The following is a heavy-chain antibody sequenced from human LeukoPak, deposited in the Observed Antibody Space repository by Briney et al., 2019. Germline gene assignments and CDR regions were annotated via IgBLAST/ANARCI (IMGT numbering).Heavy chain of an antibody. CDR1: GFTFSSYA. V-gene: IGHV3-23*01. Sequence: GGSLRLSCAASGFTFSSYAMSWVRQAPGKGLEWVSDISGSGGSTYYADSVKGRFTISIDNSKNTLYLQMSTLRAEDTAVYYCAKDRTVRGVIPNWYDPWGQGTLVTVSS. D-gene: IGHD3-10*01. CDR2: ISGSGGST. CDR3: AKDRTVRGVIPNWYDP. J-gene: IGHJ5*02.